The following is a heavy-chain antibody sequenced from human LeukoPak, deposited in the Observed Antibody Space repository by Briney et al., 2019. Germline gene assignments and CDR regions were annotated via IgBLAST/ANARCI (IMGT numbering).Heavy chain of an antibody. D-gene: IGHD3-10*01. CDR3: ATSYYGSGTYYNWFDP. CDR1: GGSISRNY. CDR2: IHSIGTT. Sequence: SETLSLTCTVSGGSISRNYWSWIRQTPGKGLEWIGYIHSIGTTNYNPSLKSRLTISLDTSKNQFSLKLSSVTAADTAIYYCATSYYGSGTYYNWFDPWGQGTLVTVPS. V-gene: IGHV4-59*01. J-gene: IGHJ5*02.